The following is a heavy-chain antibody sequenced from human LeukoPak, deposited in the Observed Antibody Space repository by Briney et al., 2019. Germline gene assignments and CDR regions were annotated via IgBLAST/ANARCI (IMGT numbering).Heavy chain of an antibody. CDR1: GFTLSGYY. CDR3: ARGLNSYDSSGYYFI. CDR2: IYGGGST. J-gene: IGHJ4*02. D-gene: IGHD3-22*01. Sequence: GGSLRLPCAASGFTLSGYYMSRVGQAPGEGLDWASIIYGGGSTYSADSVKGRFIISRDNSKNTLYLQMNSLRAEETAVYYCARGLNSYDSSGYYFIWGQGTLVTVSS. V-gene: IGHV3-53*01.